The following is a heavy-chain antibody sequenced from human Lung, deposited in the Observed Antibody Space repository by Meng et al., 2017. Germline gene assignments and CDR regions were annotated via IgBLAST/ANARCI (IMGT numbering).Heavy chain of an antibody. CDR3: AKVDYGDSEYYFDY. CDR2: IKQDGSEK. Sequence: GESLKISCAASGFTFSSYWMSWVRQAPGKGLEWVANIKQDGSEKYYVDSVKGRFTISRDNSKNTLYLQMNSLRAEGTAVYYCAKVDYGDSEYYFDYWGQGTLVTVSS. V-gene: IGHV3-7*03. J-gene: IGHJ4*02. D-gene: IGHD4-17*01. CDR1: GFTFSSYW.